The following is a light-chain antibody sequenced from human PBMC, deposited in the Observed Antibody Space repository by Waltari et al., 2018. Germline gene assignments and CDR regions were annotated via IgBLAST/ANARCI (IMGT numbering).Light chain of an antibody. J-gene: IGKJ4*01. V-gene: IGKV1-5*03. CDR3: QQYNSYSLLT. Sequence: DIRMTQSPSTLSASAGDRVIISCRASPSISKWLAWYQKKPGKAPKLLLYEASTLQSGVPSRFSGTGSGTDFTLTISSLQPDDFATYYCQQYNSYSLLTFGGGTKVEIK. CDR1: PSISKW. CDR2: EAS.